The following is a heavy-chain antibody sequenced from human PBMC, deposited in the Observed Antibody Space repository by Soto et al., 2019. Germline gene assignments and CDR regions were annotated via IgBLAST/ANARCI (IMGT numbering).Heavy chain of an antibody. J-gene: IGHJ6*03. CDR3: ARGGAIFGVVSYYYYMDV. CDR1: GGSFSGYY. D-gene: IGHD3-3*01. Sequence: QVQLQQWGAGLLKPSETLSLTCAVYGGSFSGYYWSWIRQPPGKGLEWIGEINHSGSTNYNPSLKSRVTISVDTSKNQFSLKLSSVTAADTAGYYCARGGAIFGVVSYYYYMDVWGKGTTVTVSS. CDR2: INHSGST. V-gene: IGHV4-34*01.